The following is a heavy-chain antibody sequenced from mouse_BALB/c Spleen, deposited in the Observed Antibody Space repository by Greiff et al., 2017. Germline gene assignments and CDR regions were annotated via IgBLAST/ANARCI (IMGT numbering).Heavy chain of an antibody. J-gene: IGHJ4*01. D-gene: IGHD2-1*01. CDR2: ISTYYGDA. CDR1: GYTFTDYA. Sequence: VKLQESGAELVRPGVSVKISCKGSGYTFTDYAMHWVKQSHAKSLEWIGVISTYYGDASYNQKFKGKATMTVDKSSSTAYMELARLTSEDSAIYYCARSEGNYGAMDYWGQGTSVTVSS. V-gene: IGHV1S137*01. CDR3: ARSEGNYGAMDY.